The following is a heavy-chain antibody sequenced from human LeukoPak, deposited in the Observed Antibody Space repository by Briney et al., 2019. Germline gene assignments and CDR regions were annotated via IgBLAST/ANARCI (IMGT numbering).Heavy chain of an antibody. V-gene: IGHV3-48*01. CDR3: AREYCSSTSCLYDY. Sequence: GGSLRLSCAASAFTFSSYSMNWVRQAPGKGLERVSYISSSSSTIYYADSVKGRFTISRDKAKNSLYLLMNSLRAEDTAVYYCAREYCSSTSCLYDYWGQGTLVTVSS. CDR2: ISSSSSTI. CDR1: AFTFSSYS. D-gene: IGHD2-2*01. J-gene: IGHJ4*02.